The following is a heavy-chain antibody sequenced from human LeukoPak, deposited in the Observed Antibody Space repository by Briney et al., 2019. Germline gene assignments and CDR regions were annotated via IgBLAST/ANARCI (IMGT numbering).Heavy chain of an antibody. Sequence: ASVKVSCKASGYTFTGYYMHWVRQAPGQGLEWMGWINPNSGGTNYAQKFQGRVTMTRDTSISTAYMELSRLRSDDTAVYYCARDPRIAAQPGRFDPWGQGTLVTVSS. J-gene: IGHJ5*02. CDR2: INPNSGGT. D-gene: IGHD6-6*01. CDR3: ARDPRIAAQPGRFDP. V-gene: IGHV1-2*02. CDR1: GYTFTGYY.